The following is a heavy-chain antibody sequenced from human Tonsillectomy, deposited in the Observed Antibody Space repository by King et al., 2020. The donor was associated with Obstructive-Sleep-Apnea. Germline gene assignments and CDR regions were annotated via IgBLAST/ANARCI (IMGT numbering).Heavy chain of an antibody. Sequence: QLVQSGGGVVQPGRSLRLSCAASGFTFSNYAMHWVRQGPGKGLEWVALISYDGNNKYYADSVKGRFTISRDNPKKMLYLQMNSLRAEDTAMYYCARDPYSYGHYYFDYWGQGTLVTVSS. J-gene: IGHJ4*02. CDR2: ISYDGNNK. CDR3: ARDPYSYGHYYFDY. CDR1: GFTFSNYA. D-gene: IGHD5-18*01. V-gene: IGHV3-30-3*01.